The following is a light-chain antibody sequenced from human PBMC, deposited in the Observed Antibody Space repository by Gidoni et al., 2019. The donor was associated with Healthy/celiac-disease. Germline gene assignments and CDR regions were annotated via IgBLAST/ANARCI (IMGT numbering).Light chain of an antibody. Sequence: EMGLTQAPATLSLSPGERATLSCRARQSVSSYVAWYQQKPGQAPRLLIYAASNRATGIPARFSGSGSGTDFTLTISILAPEDFAVAYCQQRSNWREVTFGQGTRLEIK. V-gene: IGKV3-11*01. J-gene: IGKJ5*01. CDR3: QQRSNWREVT. CDR1: QSVSSY. CDR2: AAS.